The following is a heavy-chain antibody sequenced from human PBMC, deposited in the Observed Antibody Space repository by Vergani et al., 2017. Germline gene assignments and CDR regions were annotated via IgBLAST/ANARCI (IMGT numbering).Heavy chain of an antibody. D-gene: IGHD3-3*01. Sequence: QVQLVQSGAEVKKPGSSVKVSCKASGGTFSSYAISWVRQAPGQGLEWMGGIIPIFGTANYAQKFQGRVTITADESTSPAYMELSSLRSEDTAVYYCSSYSLTYYDFWSGYYTKAPPTGHTYYYGMDVWGQGP. V-gene: IGHV1-69*01. CDR2: IIPIFGTA. CDR1: GGTFSSYA. J-gene: IGHJ6*02. CDR3: SSYSLTYYDFWSGYYTKAPPTGHTYYYGMDV.